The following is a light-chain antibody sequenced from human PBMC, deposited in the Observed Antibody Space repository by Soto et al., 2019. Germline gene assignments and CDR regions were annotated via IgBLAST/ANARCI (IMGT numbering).Light chain of an antibody. CDR3: NSYAGNSWV. V-gene: IGLV2-8*01. Sequence: QSALTQPPSASGSAGLPVSISCTGSSSDVGGYNRVSWYQHHPGKAPKLIIYEVFKRPSGVPDRFSGSKSGNTASLTVSGLQAEDEADYYCNSYAGNSWVFGGGTKLTV. CDR1: SSDVGGYNR. J-gene: IGLJ3*02. CDR2: EVF.